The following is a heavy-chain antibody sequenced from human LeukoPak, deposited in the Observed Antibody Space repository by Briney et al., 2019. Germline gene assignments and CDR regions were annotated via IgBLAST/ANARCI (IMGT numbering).Heavy chain of an antibody. CDR3: AREHYYDSSGYRTTAFDI. V-gene: IGHV4-39*07. CDR1: GGSISSSSYY. J-gene: IGHJ3*02. CDR2: IYYSGST. D-gene: IGHD3-22*01. Sequence: PSETLSLTCTVSGGSISSSSYYWGWIRQPPGKGLEWIGSIYYSGSTYYNPSLKSRVTISVDTSKNQFSLKLSSVTAADTAVYYCAREHYYDSSGYRTTAFDIWGQGTMVTVSS.